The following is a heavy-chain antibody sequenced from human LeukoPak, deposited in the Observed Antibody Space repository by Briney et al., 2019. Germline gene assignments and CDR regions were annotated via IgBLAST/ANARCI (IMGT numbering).Heavy chain of an antibody. CDR2: INHSGST. J-gene: IGHJ4*02. CDR1: GGSFSVYY. D-gene: IGHD3-10*01. V-gene: IGHV4-34*01. CDR3: ASRGIYGSELDY. Sequence: SETLSLTCAVYGGSFSVYYWSWIRQPPGKGLEWIGEINHSGSTNYNPSLKSRVTISVDTSKNQFSLKLSSVTAADTAVYYCASRGIYGSELDYWGQGTLVTVSS.